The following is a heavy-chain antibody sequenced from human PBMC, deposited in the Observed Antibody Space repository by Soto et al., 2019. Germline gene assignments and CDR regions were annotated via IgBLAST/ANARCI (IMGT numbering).Heavy chain of an antibody. D-gene: IGHD6-19*01. V-gene: IGHV4-31*03. CDR1: GGSISSGGYY. J-gene: IGHJ1*01. Sequence: QVQLQESGPGLVKPSQTLSLTCTVSGGSISSGGYYWSWIRQHPGKGLEWIGYIYYSGSTYYNPFLKSRVTISGDTSKNQFSLKLSSVTAADTAVYYCARVRAVAGTLYRYFQHWGQGTLVTVSS. CDR2: IYYSGST. CDR3: ARVRAVAGTLYRYFQH.